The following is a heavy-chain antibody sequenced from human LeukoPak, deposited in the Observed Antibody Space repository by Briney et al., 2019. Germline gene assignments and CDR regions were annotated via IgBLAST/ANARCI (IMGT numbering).Heavy chain of an antibody. CDR2: IYHSGST. J-gene: IGHJ4*02. D-gene: IGHD3-22*01. CDR1: GGSISSSSYY. Sequence: SETLSLTCTVSGGSISSSSYYWGWIRQPPGKGLEWIGSIYHSGSTYYNPSLKSRVTISVDTSKNQFSLKLSSVTAADTAVYYCASTYYYDSSGYYEWGQGTLVTVSS. V-gene: IGHV4-39*01. CDR3: ASTYYYDSSGYYE.